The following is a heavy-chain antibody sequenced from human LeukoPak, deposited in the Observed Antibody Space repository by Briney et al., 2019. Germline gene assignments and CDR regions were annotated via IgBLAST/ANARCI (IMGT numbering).Heavy chain of an antibody. J-gene: IGHJ4*02. CDR3: ASEDSSSSSRGDY. D-gene: IGHD6-13*01. Sequence: GASVKVSCKASGGTFSSYAISWVRQAPGQGLEWMGRIIPILGIANYAQKFQGRVTITADKSTSTAYMELSSLRSEDTAVYYCASEDSSSSSRGDYRGQGTLVTVSS. V-gene: IGHV1-69*04. CDR2: IIPILGIA. CDR1: GGTFSSYA.